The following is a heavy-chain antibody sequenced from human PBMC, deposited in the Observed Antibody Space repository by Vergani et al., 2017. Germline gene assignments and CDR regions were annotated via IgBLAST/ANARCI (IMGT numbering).Heavy chain of an antibody. Sequence: EVQLVESGGGLVQPGGSLRLSCAASGFTFSSYSMNWVRQAPGKGLEWVSYISSSSSTIYYADSVKGRFTISRDNAKNSLYLQMNSLRAEDTAVYYCARSGSYRPFDYWGQGTLVTVSS. D-gene: IGHD1-26*01. CDR3: ARSGSYRPFDY. CDR2: ISSSSSTI. J-gene: IGHJ4*02. CDR1: GFTFSSYS. V-gene: IGHV3-48*04.